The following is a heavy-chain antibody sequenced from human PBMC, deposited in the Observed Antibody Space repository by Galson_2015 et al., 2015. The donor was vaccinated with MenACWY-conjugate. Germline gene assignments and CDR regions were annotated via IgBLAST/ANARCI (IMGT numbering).Heavy chain of an antibody. Sequence: ETLSLTCPVSGTSITNYYWSWLRRPPGKGLEWIGYMFYSGTNNYSTTLKSRVTMSVDTSKNQFSLKLHSVTAADTAVYYCARSSNWYFDWFDPWGQGTLVTVSS. CDR2: MFYSGTN. D-gene: IGHD6-13*01. V-gene: IGHV4-59*08. CDR1: GTSITNYY. J-gene: IGHJ5*02. CDR3: ARSSNWYFDWFDP.